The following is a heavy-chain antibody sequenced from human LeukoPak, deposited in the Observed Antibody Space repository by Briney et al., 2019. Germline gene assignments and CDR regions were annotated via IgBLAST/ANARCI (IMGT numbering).Heavy chain of an antibody. CDR1: GGSITNYY. J-gene: IGHJ4*02. CDR3: ARGPTRYYFDY. CDR2: IYHTGST. V-gene: IGHV4-59*01. Sequence: SETLSLTCTVSGGSITNYYWSWVRQPPGQGLEWIAYIYHTGSTNYNPSLKSRVTISIDTSKNQCSLNLSSVTAADTAIYYCARGPTRYYFDYWGQGTLVTVSS.